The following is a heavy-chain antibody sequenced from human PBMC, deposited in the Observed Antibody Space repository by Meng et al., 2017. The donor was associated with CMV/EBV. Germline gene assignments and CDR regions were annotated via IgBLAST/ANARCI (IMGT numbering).Heavy chain of an antibody. CDR1: GGSFSGYY. CDR2: INHSGST. J-gene: IGHJ3*02. D-gene: IGHD3-3*01. V-gene: IGHV4-34*01. Sequence: SETLSLTCAVYGGSFSGYYWSWIRQPPGKGLEWIREINHSGSTNYNPSLKSRVTISVDTSKNQFSLKLSSVTAADTAVYYCARGRAIFGVVTWAFGIWGQGTMVTVSS. CDR3: ARGRAIFGVVTWAFGI.